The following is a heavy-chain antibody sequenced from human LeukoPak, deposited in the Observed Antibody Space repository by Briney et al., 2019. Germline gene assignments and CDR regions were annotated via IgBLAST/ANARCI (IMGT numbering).Heavy chain of an antibody. D-gene: IGHD1-26*01. CDR3: AKEPGIVGAFFLDY. CDR1: GFTFSSYA. J-gene: IGHJ4*02. V-gene: IGHV3-23*01. Sequence: GGSLRLSCAASGFTFSSYAMSWVRQAPGKGLEWVSAISGSGGSTYYADSVKGRFTISRDNSKNTLHLQMNSLRAEDTAVYYCAKEPGIVGAFFLDYWGQGTLVTVSS. CDR2: ISGSGGST.